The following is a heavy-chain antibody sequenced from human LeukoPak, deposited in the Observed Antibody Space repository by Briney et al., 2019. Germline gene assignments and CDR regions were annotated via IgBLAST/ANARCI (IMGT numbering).Heavy chain of an antibody. D-gene: IGHD1-7*01. CDR1: GGSFSGYY. Sequence: SETLSLTCAVYGGSFSGYYWSWIRQPPGKGLEWIGSIYYSGSTYYNPSLKSRVTISVDTSKNQFSLKLSSVTAADTAVYYCARVDWNYWSDYWGQGTLVTVSS. J-gene: IGHJ4*02. CDR2: IYYSGST. CDR3: ARVDWNYWSDY. V-gene: IGHV4-34*01.